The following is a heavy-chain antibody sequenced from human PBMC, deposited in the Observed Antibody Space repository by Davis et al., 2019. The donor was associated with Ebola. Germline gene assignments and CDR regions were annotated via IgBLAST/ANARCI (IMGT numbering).Heavy chain of an antibody. V-gene: IGHV3-33*01. CDR2: IWYDGSNK. Sequence: PGGSLRLSCAASGFTFSSYGMHWVRQAPGKGLEWVAVIWYDGSNKYYADSVKGRFTISRDNSKNTLYLQMNSLRAEDTAVYYCARDLEGITGTVCDYWGQGTLVTVSS. CDR3: ARDLEGITGTVCDY. J-gene: IGHJ4*02. D-gene: IGHD1-20*01. CDR1: GFTFSSYG.